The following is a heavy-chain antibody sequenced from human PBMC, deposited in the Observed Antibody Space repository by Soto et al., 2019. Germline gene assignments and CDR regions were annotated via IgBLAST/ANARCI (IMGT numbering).Heavy chain of an antibody. CDR1: GFTFSASA. V-gene: IGHV3-73*02. D-gene: IGHD6-13*01. Sequence: EVQLVESGGGFVQPGGSPKLSCAASGFTFSASAMHWVRQASGKELEWVGHIRNKPNSYATAYAASVKGRFTISRDDSKNTAYLQMNSLKIEDTAVYYCARQSSRWEDWFDPWGQGTLVTVSS. CDR2: IRNKPNSYAT. CDR3: ARQSSRWEDWFDP. J-gene: IGHJ5*02.